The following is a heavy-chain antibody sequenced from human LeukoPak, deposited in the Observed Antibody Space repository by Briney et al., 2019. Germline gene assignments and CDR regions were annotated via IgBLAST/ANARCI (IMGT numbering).Heavy chain of an antibody. Sequence: SETLSLTCTVSGGSISSYYWSWIRQPPGKGLEWIGYIYYSGSTNYNPSLKSRVTISVDTSKNQFSLKLSSVTAADTAVYYCARVPSELLWFGELLYWFDPWGQGTLATVSS. CDR3: ARVPSELLWFGELLYWFDP. V-gene: IGHV4-59*01. J-gene: IGHJ5*02. CDR2: IYYSGST. CDR1: GGSISSYY. D-gene: IGHD3-10*01.